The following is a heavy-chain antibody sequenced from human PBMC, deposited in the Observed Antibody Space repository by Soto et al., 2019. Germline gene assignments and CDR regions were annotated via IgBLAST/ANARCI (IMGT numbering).Heavy chain of an antibody. J-gene: IGHJ6*02. CDR2: IKQDGSEK. Sequence: WGTLRLSCAASGFTFSSYWMSWFRQAPGKGLEWVANIKQDGSEKYYVDSVKGRFTISRDNAKNSLYLQMNNLRAEDTAVYYCARGSPYYYYYGMDVWGQGTTVTVSS. CDR3: ARGSPYYYYYGMDV. V-gene: IGHV3-7*01. CDR1: GFTFSSYW.